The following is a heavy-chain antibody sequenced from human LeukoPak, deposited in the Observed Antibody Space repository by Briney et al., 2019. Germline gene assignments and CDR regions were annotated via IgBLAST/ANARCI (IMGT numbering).Heavy chain of an antibody. J-gene: IGHJ4*02. V-gene: IGHV3-30*02. CDR1: GFTFSSYG. CDR3: AREGSLEWLLGEFYFDY. D-gene: IGHD3-3*01. Sequence: PGGSLRLSCAASGFTFSSYGMHWVRQAPGKGLEWVAFIRYDGSNKYYADSVKGRFTISRDNAKNSLYLQMNSLRAEDTAVYYCAREGSLEWLLGEFYFDYWGQGTLVTVSS. CDR2: IRYDGSNK.